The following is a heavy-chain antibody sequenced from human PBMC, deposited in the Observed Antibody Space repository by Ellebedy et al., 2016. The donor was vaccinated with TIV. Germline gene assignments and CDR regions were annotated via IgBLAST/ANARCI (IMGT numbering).Heavy chain of an antibody. CDR1: GGTFSSYA. CDR3: ARGKYYYDSSGYYYDAFDI. Sequence: SVKVSXXAPGGTFSSYAISWVRQAPGQGLEWMGGIIPIFGTANYAQKFQGRVTITADESTSTAYMELSSLRSEDTAVYYCARGKYYYDSSGYYYDAFDIWGQGTMVTVSS. CDR2: IIPIFGTA. V-gene: IGHV1-69*13. J-gene: IGHJ3*02. D-gene: IGHD3-22*01.